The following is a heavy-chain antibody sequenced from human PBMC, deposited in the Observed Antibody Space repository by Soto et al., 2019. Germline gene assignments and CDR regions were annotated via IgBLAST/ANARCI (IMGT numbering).Heavy chain of an antibody. CDR1: GFTFSSYA. V-gene: IGHV3-23*01. D-gene: IGHD6-13*01. Sequence: GESLKISCAASGFTFSSYAMSWVRQAPGKGLEWVSAISGSGGSTYYADSVKGRFTISRDNSKNTLYLQMNSLRAEDTAVYYCAKGAYSSSWYQSFDYWGQGTLVTVSS. CDR3: AKGAYSSSWYQSFDY. CDR2: ISGSGGST. J-gene: IGHJ4*02.